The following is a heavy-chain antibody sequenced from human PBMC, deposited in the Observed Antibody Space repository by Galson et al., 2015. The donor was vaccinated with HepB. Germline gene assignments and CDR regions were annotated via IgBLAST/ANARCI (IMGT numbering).Heavy chain of an antibody. J-gene: IGHJ5*02. CDR3: ARDQGYSSNWYDYNWFDP. Sequence: SVKVSCKASGGTFSSYAISWVRQAPGQGLEWMGRIIPILGIANYAQKFQGRVTITADKSTSTAYMELSSLRSEDTAVYYCARDQGYSSNWYDYNWFDPWGQGTLVTVSS. V-gene: IGHV1-69*04. CDR2: IIPILGIA. D-gene: IGHD6-13*01. CDR1: GGTFSSYA.